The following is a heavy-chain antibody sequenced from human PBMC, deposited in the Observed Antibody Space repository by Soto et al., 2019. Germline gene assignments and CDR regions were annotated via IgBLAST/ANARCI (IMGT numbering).Heavy chain of an antibody. V-gene: IGHV3-48*02. J-gene: IGHJ4*02. CDR1: GFTFSSYN. CDR2: ISSTGSTT. CDR3: AREARGFDY. D-gene: IGHD3-10*01. Sequence: EVQLVESGGGSIQTGGSLRLSCAASGFTFSSYNMNWVHQAPGKGLEWISYISSTGSTTYYADSVKGRFTTSRDNAKNSLFLHMNSLRDEDTAVYYCAREARGFDYWGQGTLVTVSS.